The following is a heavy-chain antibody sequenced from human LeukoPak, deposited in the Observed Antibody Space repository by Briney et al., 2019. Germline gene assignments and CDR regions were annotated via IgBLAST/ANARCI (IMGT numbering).Heavy chain of an antibody. D-gene: IGHD3-22*01. V-gene: IGHV1-2*02. CDR1: GYTFTGYY. Sequence: ASVKVSCKASGYTFTGYYMHWVRQAPGQGLEWMGWINPNSGGTNYAQKFQGRVTMTTDTSTSTAYMELRSLRSDDTAVYHCARWAAWSYYDSSVHFDYWGQGTLVTVSS. J-gene: IGHJ4*02. CDR3: ARWAAWSYYDSSVHFDY. CDR2: INPNSGGT.